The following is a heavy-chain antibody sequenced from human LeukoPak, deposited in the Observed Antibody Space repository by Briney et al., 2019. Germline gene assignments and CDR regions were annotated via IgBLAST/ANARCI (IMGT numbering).Heavy chain of an antibody. J-gene: IGHJ4*02. Sequence: SETLSLTCTVSGGSISSYYWSWVRQPPGKGLEWIGYIYYSGSTNYNPSLKSRVTISIDTSENRFTLKLSSVTAADTAVYYCAKDDNEDYWGQGTLVTVSS. CDR2: IYYSGST. V-gene: IGHV4-59*01. CDR1: GGSISSYY. D-gene: IGHD1-1*01. CDR3: AKDDNEDY.